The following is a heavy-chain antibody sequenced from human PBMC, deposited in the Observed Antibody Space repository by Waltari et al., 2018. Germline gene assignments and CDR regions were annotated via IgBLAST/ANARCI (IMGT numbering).Heavy chain of an antibody. CDR3: ASPGDYIWGTYRPAYGY. Sequence: QVQLQQWGAGLLKPSETLSLTCAVYGGSFSGYYWSWIRRPPGKGLEWIGEINHSRGTNYNPAHNSRVTISVDRSKMQFSLNLSSVSAADTAVYYCASPGDYIWGTYRPAYGYWGQGTLVTVSS. CDR2: INHSRGT. J-gene: IGHJ4*02. CDR1: GGSFSGYY. V-gene: IGHV4-34*02. D-gene: IGHD3-16*02.